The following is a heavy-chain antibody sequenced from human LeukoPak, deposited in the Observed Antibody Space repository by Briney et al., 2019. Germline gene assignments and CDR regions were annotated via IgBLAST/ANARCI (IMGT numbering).Heavy chain of an antibody. J-gene: IGHJ4*01. CDR2: INYGVST. D-gene: IGHD1-1*01. Sequence: SETLSLTCTVSGGSISRYYWSWIRQPPGEGLEWIGYINYGVSTNYNPSLKSRVTISVDTSKNQFSLKLSSVSAANKTLYYCARHMGLGYTYFYPYFDYWGQGTLVTVSS. CDR1: GGSISRYY. CDR3: ARHMGLGYTYFYPYFDY. V-gene: IGHV4-59*08.